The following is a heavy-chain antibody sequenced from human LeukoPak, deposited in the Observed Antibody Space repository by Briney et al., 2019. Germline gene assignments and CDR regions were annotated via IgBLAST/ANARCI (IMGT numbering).Heavy chain of an antibody. Sequence: PSETLSLTCIVYGGSFSGYSWSWIRQPPGKGLEWIGEIDHSGSANYKPSLKSRVTISVDTSKNQFSLKLSSATAADTAVYFCARYGRDMIAPFDSWGQGTLVTASS. CDR1: GGSFSGYS. CDR2: IDHSGSA. V-gene: IGHV4-34*01. J-gene: IGHJ4*02. CDR3: ARYGRDMIAPFDS. D-gene: IGHD3-22*01.